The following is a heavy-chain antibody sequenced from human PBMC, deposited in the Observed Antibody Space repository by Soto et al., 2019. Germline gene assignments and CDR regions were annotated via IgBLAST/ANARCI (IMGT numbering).Heavy chain of an antibody. CDR2: IIPIFNTP. CDR1: GGTFSSYA. V-gene: IGHV1-69*15. J-gene: IGHJ6*02. CDR3: ARMYSYGREPYYYYGLDV. Sequence: QVQLVQSGAEVKEPGSSVKVSCKASGGTFSSYALNWVRQAPGQGLEWMGRIIPIFNTPKYAQKFQGRLTITADESTSTAYMELSSLKSEDTAVYYCARMYSYGREPYYYYGLDVWGQGTTVTVSS. D-gene: IGHD5-18*01.